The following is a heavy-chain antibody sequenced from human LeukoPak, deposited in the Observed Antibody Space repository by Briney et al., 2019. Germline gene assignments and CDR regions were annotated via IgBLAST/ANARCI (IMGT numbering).Heavy chain of an antibody. CDR3: ARGLTFGLTGYYYGMDV. CDR2: IKQDGSEK. D-gene: IGHD3-9*01. J-gene: IGHJ6*02. CDR1: GFTFSSYW. V-gene: IGHV3-7*01. Sequence: PGGSLRLSCAASGFTFSSYWMSWVRQAPGKGLEWVANIKQDGSEKYYVDSVKGRFTISRDNAKNSLYLQMNSLRAEDTAVYYCARGLTFGLTGYYYGMDVWGQGTTVTVSS.